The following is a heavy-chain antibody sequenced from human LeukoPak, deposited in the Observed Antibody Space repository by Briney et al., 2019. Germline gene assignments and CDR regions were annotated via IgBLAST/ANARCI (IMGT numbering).Heavy chain of an antibody. Sequence: SETLSLTCTVSFNSIRSSSYYWGWIRQFPGKGLEWIGYIYYTGSTYYSSSLKSRVTISVDTSNNQFSLRLNSVTAADTAVYYCASRYYYDSSGYFLYWGQGALVTVSS. CDR1: FNSIRSSSYY. J-gene: IGHJ4*02. V-gene: IGHV4-39*01. D-gene: IGHD3-22*01. CDR3: ASRYYYDSSGYFLY. CDR2: IYYTGST.